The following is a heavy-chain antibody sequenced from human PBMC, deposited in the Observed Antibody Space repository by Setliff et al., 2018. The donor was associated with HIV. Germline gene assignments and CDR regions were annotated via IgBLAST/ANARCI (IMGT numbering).Heavy chain of an antibody. CDR3: ARGKTTGSFFDEIHAAFNV. D-gene: IGHD4-17*01. CDR1: GDSFKSAYY. CDR2: VFYRGGA. V-gene: IGHV4-38-2*01. J-gene: IGHJ3*01. Sequence: SETLSLTCAAFGDSFKSAYYWGWIRQPPRKTLQWLGSVFYRGGAYYNPSFKARLTMSLDTSKNQFSLNLTSLTAADTAVYFCARGKTTGSFFDEIHAAFNVWGPGTLVTVSS.